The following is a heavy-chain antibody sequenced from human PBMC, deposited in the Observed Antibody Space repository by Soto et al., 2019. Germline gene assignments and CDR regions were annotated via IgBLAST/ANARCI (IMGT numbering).Heavy chain of an antibody. D-gene: IGHD3-3*01. J-gene: IGHJ6*02. CDR2: ISSYNVDT. CDR1: GYGFNTYG. Sequence: QAQMVQSGPEVKKPGASVKVSCTASGYGFNTYGISWVRQAPGQGLEWMGRISSYNVDTNYAEKFEDRLTMTTDTSTNTAYMELKSLRSDDTAVYFCARGHGEIIGAMDVWGQGTSVTVSS. CDR3: ARGHGEIIGAMDV. V-gene: IGHV1-18*01.